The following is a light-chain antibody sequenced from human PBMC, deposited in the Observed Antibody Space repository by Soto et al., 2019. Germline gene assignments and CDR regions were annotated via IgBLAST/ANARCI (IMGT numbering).Light chain of an antibody. Sequence: QSVLTQSPSASASLGASVKLTCTLSSGHSNYAIAWHQQQPEKGPRYLMKVNSDGSHRKGDGIPDRFSGSSSGAQRDLTISSLQSEDEADYYCQTWGTGIRVFGTGTKLTVL. V-gene: IGLV4-69*01. CDR2: VNSDGSH. CDR1: SGHSNYA. J-gene: IGLJ1*01. CDR3: QTWGTGIRV.